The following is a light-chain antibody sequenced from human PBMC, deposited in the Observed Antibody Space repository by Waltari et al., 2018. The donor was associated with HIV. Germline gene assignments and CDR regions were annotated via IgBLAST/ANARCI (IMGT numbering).Light chain of an antibody. V-gene: IGLV6-57*01. Sequence: NFMLTQLHPVSGFAGQTVTISCTRDSGSIGSKHVQWFQQRPGSSPSTLIFEDNQRPSGVSDRFSASIDSSSNSASLTISGLKTEDEGHYYCQSYDTKTHWVFGGGSKLTVL. CDR1: SGSIGSKH. CDR2: EDN. J-gene: IGLJ3*02. CDR3: QSYDTKTHWV.